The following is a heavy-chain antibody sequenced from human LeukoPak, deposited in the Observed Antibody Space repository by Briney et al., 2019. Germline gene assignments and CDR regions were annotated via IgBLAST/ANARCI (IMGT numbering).Heavy chain of an antibody. CDR3: ARDEGVLRFLEY. D-gene: IGHD3-3*01. J-gene: IGHJ4*02. CDR1: GGSINNGNHC. V-gene: IGHV4-61*02. CDR2: IYTSGST. Sequence: PSQTLSLTCTVSGGSINNGNHCWTWIRQPAGKGLEWIGRIYTSGSTNYNPSLKSRVTMSLDASRNQFSLRLTSVTAADTAVYFCARDEGVLRFLEYRGQGIQVTVSS.